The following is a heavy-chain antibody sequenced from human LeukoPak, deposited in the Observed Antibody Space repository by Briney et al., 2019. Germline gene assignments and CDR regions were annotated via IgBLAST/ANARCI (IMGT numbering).Heavy chain of an antibody. CDR1: GFTFSSYA. CDR3: ATRYMYSSGWYGFDY. J-gene: IGHJ4*02. V-gene: IGHV3-64*01. CDR2: ISSNGGST. Sequence: GSLRLSCAASGFTFSSYAMHWVRQAPGKGLEYVSAISSNGGSTYYANSVKGRFTISRDNSKNTLYLQMGSLRAEDMAVYYCATRYMYSSGWYGFDYWGQGTLVTVSS. D-gene: IGHD6-19*01.